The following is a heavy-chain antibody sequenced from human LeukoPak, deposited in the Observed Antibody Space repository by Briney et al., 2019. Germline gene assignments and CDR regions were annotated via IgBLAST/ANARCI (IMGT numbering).Heavy chain of an antibody. Sequence: SETLSLTCTVSGGSISSSSYYWGWIRQPPGKGLEWIGSIYYSGSSYYNPSLKSRVTISVDTSKNQFSLKLSSVTAADTAVYYCARVYYVSRTNWFDPWGQGTLVTVSS. CDR3: ARVYYVSRTNWFDP. CDR2: IYYSGSS. J-gene: IGHJ5*02. CDR1: GGSISSSSYY. D-gene: IGHD3-22*01. V-gene: IGHV4-39*07.